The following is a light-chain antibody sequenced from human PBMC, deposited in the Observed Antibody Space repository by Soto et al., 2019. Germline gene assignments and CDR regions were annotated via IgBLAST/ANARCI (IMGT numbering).Light chain of an antibody. Sequence: EIVMTQSPATLSVSPGERATLSCRASQSVGSNLAWYQQKPGQAPRLLIYGASTRATGTPARFSGGGSGTEFTLTISSLQSEDFAIYFCQQYNNWPPDRTFGQGTKVEIK. CDR1: QSVGSN. J-gene: IGKJ1*01. V-gene: IGKV3-15*01. CDR3: QQYNNWPPDRT. CDR2: GAS.